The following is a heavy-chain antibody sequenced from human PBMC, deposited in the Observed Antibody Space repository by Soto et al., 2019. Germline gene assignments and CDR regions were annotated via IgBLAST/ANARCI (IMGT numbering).Heavy chain of an antibody. CDR1: GGSISSYY. J-gene: IGHJ6*03. CDR3: ARVRQLVGYFYYYMDV. Sequence: PSETLSLTCTVSGGSISSYYWSWIRQPPGKGLEWIGYIYYSGSTNYNPSLKSRVTISVDTSTSTAYMELRGRRSDDTAVYYCARVRQLVGYFYYYMDVWGKGTTVTVSS. V-gene: IGHV4-59*01. CDR2: IYYSGST. D-gene: IGHD6-6*01.